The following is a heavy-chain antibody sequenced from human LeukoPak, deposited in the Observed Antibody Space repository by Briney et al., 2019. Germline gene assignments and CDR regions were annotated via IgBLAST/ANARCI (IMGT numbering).Heavy chain of an antibody. D-gene: IGHD3-10*01. J-gene: IGHJ4*02. CDR3: AREWGPGSSWYFDF. V-gene: IGHV1-46*01. CDR2: INSGDGGT. Sequence: ASVSVSCKASGYTFTGYYMHWVRQAPGQGLEWMGAINSGDGGTTLPQKFQGRITLTRDTSTNTVYMELSSLRSEDTAIYYCAREWGPGSSWYFDFWGQGTVVIVSS. CDR1: GYTFTGYY.